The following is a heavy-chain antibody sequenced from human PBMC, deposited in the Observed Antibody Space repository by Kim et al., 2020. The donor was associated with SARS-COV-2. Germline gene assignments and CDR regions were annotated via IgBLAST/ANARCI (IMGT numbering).Heavy chain of an antibody. CDR3: ARISIVVVPAATPPYYYYGMDV. J-gene: IGHJ6*02. V-gene: IGHV1-69*13. Sequence: SVKVSCKASGGTFSSYAISWVRQAPGQGLEWMGGIIPIFGTANYAQKFQGRVTITADESTSTAYMELSSLRSEDTAVYYCARISIVVVPAATPPYYYYGMDVWGQGTTVTVSS. CDR1: GGTFSSYA. CDR2: IIPIFGTA. D-gene: IGHD2-2*01.